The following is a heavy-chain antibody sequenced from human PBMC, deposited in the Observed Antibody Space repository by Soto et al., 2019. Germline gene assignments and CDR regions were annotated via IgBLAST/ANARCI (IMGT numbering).Heavy chain of an antibody. CDR2: IITIFGTA. D-gene: IGHD5-12*01. J-gene: IGHJ6*02. CDR3: ARGGYSGYDLYYYYGMDV. Sequence: QVQLVQSGAEVKKPGSSVKVSCKASGGTFSSYAISWVRQAPGQGLEWMGGIITIFGTANYAQKCQGRVTITADESTSTAYMELSSLRSEDTAVYYCARGGYSGYDLYYYYGMDVWGQGTTVTVSS. CDR1: GGTFSSYA. V-gene: IGHV1-69*01.